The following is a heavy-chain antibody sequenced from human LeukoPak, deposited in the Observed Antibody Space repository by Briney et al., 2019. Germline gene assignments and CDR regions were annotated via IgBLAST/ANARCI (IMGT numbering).Heavy chain of an antibody. V-gene: IGHV3-53*01. CDR2: IYSGGST. CDR1: GFTFGDYA. J-gene: IGHJ4*02. Sequence: GGSLRLSCTASGFTFGDYAMSWFRQAPGKGLEWVSVIYSGGSTYYADSVKGRFTISRDNSKNTLYLQMNSLRAEDTAVYYCARGGGLRFLEWLLYFDYWGQGTLVTVSS. CDR3: ARGGGLRFLEWLLYFDY. D-gene: IGHD3-3*01.